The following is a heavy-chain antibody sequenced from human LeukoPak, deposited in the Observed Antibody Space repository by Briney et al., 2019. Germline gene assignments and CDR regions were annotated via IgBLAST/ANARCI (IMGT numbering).Heavy chain of an antibody. Sequence: GGSLRLSCAASGFTFSSYAMSWVRQAPGKGLEWVSAISGSGGSTYYADSVKGRFTISRDNSKNTLYLQMNSLRGEDTAVDYCAKHIWGTYCFDYWGQGTLVTVSS. V-gene: IGHV3-23*01. CDR3: AKHIWGTYCFDY. CDR1: GFTFSSYA. J-gene: IGHJ4*02. D-gene: IGHD7-27*01. CDR2: ISGSGGST.